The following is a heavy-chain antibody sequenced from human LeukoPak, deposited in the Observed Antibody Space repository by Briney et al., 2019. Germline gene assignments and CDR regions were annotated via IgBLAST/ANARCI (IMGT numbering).Heavy chain of an antibody. CDR2: TRNKANSYTT. CDR3: ARNGDGSGSYYN. D-gene: IGHD3-10*01. CDR1: GFTFSDHY. J-gene: IGHJ4*02. Sequence: GGSLRLSCAASGFTFSDHYMDWVRQAPGKGLEWVGRTRNKANSYTTEYAASVKGRFTISRDDSRNSLYLQMNSLKTENTAVYYCARNGDGSGSYYNWGQGTLVTVSS. V-gene: IGHV3-72*01.